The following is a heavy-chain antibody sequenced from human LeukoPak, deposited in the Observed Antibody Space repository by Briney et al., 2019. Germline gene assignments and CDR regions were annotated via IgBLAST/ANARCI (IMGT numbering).Heavy chain of an antibody. V-gene: IGHV1-2*02. Sequence: ASVKVSCKASGYTFTGYNMHWVRQAPGQGLEWMGWINPNSGGTNYAQKFQGRVTMTRDTSISTAYMELSRLRSDDTAVYYCASLRYFDWLLGFDYWGQGTLVTVS. J-gene: IGHJ4*02. CDR2: INPNSGGT. CDR3: ASLRYFDWLLGFDY. CDR1: GYTFTGYN. D-gene: IGHD3-9*01.